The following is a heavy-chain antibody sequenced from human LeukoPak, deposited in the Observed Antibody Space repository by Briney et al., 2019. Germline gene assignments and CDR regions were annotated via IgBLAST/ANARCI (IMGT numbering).Heavy chain of an antibody. CDR1: GGSFSGYY. Sequence: SETLSLTCAVYGGSFSGYYWSWIRQPPGKGLEWIGEINHSGSTNYNPSLKSRVTISVDTSKNQFSLKLSSVTAADTAVYYCARVRSSSGWYYYYYMDVWGKGTTVTVSS. D-gene: IGHD6-19*01. CDR2: INHSGST. CDR3: ARVRSSSGWYYYYYMDV. V-gene: IGHV4-34*01. J-gene: IGHJ6*03.